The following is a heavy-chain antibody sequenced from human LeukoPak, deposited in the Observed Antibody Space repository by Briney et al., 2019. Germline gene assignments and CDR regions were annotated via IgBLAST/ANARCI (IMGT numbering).Heavy chain of an antibody. J-gene: IGHJ4*02. Sequence: ASVKVSCRASGYTFSRYNIHWVRQAPGQGLEWMGTFNPRGGSTSYAQKFQCRLTLTSDTSTSTVYMDLNSLKSEDTALYYCARDIDGGGYLTPFDFWGQGTLVTVSS. D-gene: IGHD3-22*01. CDR2: FNPRGGST. CDR1: GYTFSRYN. CDR3: ARDIDGGGYLTPFDF. V-gene: IGHV1-46*01.